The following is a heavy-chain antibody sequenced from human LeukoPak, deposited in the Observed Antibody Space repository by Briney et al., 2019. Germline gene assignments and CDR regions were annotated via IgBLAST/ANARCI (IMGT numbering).Heavy chain of an antibody. J-gene: IGHJ4*02. CDR3: ARHAPGSRGDFDS. Sequence: SETLSLTCTVSGDSFSTSYWSWIRQPPGKGLEWIGYISTSGSANYNPSLKSRVTISADTSKNQLSLNLSSVTAADSAVYYCARHAPGSRGDFDSWGQGTLVTVSA. CDR1: GDSFSTSY. D-gene: IGHD2/OR15-2a*01. V-gene: IGHV4-4*09. CDR2: ISTSGSA.